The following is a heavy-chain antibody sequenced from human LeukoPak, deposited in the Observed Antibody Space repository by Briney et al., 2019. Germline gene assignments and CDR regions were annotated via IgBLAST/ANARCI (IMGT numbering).Heavy chain of an antibody. CDR1: GGSISSYY. CDR2: IYYSGST. Sequence: SETLSLTCTVSGGSISSYYWSWIRQPPGKGLEWIGYIYYSGSTNYNPSLKSRVTISVDTSKNQFSLKLSSVTAADTAVYYCARRGMMAAVAGTFDYWGQGTLVTVSS. D-gene: IGHD6-19*01. CDR3: ARRGMMAAVAGTFDY. J-gene: IGHJ4*02. V-gene: IGHV4-59*08.